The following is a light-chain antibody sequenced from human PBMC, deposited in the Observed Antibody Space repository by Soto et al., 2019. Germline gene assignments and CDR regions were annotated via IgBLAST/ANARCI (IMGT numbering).Light chain of an antibody. V-gene: IGKV3-20*01. J-gene: IGKJ1*01. CDR2: GAS. CDR1: QSVSSSY. Sequence: EVGISQSPGTLSLSPGERATLSCRASQSVSSSYLAWYQQKPGQAPRLLIYGASSRATGIPDRFSGSGSGTDFTLTISRLEPEDFAVYYCQQYGSSQWTFGQGTKVDIK. CDR3: QQYGSSQWT.